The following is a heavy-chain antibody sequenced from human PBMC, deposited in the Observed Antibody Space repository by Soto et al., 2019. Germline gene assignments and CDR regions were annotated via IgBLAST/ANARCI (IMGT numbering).Heavy chain of an antibody. CDR3: AKGRYQQWLVGDDY. J-gene: IGHJ4*02. CDR1: GFTFSSYG. D-gene: IGHD6-19*01. Sequence: QMQLVESGGGVVQPGRPLRLSCAASGFTFSSYGMHWVRQAPGKGLEWVAVISYDGSNKYYADSVKGRFTISRDNSKNTLYLQMNSLRGEDTAVYYCAKGRYQQWLVGDDYWGQGTLVTVSS. V-gene: IGHV3-30*18. CDR2: ISYDGSNK.